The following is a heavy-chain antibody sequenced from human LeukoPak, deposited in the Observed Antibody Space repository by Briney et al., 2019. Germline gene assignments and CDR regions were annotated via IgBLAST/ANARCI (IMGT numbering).Heavy chain of an antibody. CDR2: IRSKASNYAT. CDR3: TRYDSYYAFDI. J-gene: IGHJ3*02. Sequence: GSLRLSCAASGFTFSDSAMHWVRQASGKGLEWVGRIRSKASNYATAYVASVKGRFTISRDDSKNTAYLQLNSLKTEDTAVYYCTRYDSYYAFDIWGQGTMVTVSS. D-gene: IGHD3-16*01. CDR1: GFTFSDSA. V-gene: IGHV3-73*01.